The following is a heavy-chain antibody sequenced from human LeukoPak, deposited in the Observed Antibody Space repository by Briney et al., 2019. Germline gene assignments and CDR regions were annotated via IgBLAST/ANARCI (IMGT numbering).Heavy chain of an antibody. J-gene: IGHJ6*02. V-gene: IGHV3-15*01. CDR1: GFTSSSAW. Sequence: GGSLRLSCAASGFTSSSAWMSWVRQAPGKGLEWVGRIKSTTDGGATDYAAPVKGRFTISRDDSKNTLYLQMNSLKIEDTAVYYCSTSQGVVVIYYYGMDVWGQGTTVTVSS. CDR2: IKSTTDGGAT. CDR3: STSQGVVVIYYYGMDV. D-gene: IGHD2-2*01.